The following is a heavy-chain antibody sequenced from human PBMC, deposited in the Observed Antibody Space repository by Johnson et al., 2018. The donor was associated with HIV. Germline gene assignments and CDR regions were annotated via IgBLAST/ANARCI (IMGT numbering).Heavy chain of an antibody. V-gene: IGHV3-66*03. CDR2: SWNSGSI. Sequence: VQLVESGGGLIQPGGSLRLSCAVSGFSVSNNYMSWVRQAPGKGLEWVSGISWNSGSIGYADSVKGRFTISIDNAKNTLYLQMNSLRAEDTAVYYCARVRPNPTVTTRGAAFDIWGQGTMVTVSS. D-gene: IGHD4-17*01. CDR1: GFSVSNNY. CDR3: ARVRPNPTVTTRGAAFDI. J-gene: IGHJ3*02.